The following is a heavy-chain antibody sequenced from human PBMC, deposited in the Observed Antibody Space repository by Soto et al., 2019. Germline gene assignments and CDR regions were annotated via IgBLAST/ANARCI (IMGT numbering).Heavy chain of an antibody. CDR3: ARHEYVSSSYDLLDV. V-gene: IGHV4-39*01. J-gene: IGHJ3*01. CDR1: GGSVTNINYF. Sequence: PSETLSLTCSASGGSVTNINYFWAWIRQSPGKGLEWIANIYYTGTTFYNPSLRSRVSMTIDASNNRFALNLSSVTASDTALYYCARHEYVSSSYDLLDVCGRGTMVTVS. D-gene: IGHD3-22*01. CDR2: IYYTGTT.